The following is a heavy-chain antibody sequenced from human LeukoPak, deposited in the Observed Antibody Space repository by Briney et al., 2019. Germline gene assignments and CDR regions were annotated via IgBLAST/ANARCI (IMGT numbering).Heavy chain of an antibody. CDR1: GGSISSYY. CDR2: IYYSGST. V-gene: IGHV4-59*01. J-gene: IGHJ5*02. Sequence: SSETVSLTCTVSGGSISSYYWSWIRQPPGKGLEWIGYIYYSGSTNYNPSLKSRVTISVDTSKNQFSLKLSSVTAADTAVYYCARAVVPAAMRGNWFDPWGQGTLVTVSS. D-gene: IGHD2-2*01. CDR3: ARAVVPAAMRGNWFDP.